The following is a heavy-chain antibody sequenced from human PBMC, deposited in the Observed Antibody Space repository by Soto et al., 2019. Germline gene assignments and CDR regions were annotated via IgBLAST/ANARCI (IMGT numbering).Heavy chain of an antibody. CDR1: GFTFSSYA. Sequence: PGGSLRLSCAASGFTFSSYAMSWVRQAPGKGLEWVSAISGSGGSTYYADSVKGRFTISRDNSKNTLYLQMNSLRAEDTAVYYWATARGYCSGGSCPQYFQHWGQGTLVTVSS. CDR2: ISGSGGST. V-gene: IGHV3-23*01. D-gene: IGHD2-15*01. CDR3: ATARGYCSGGSCPQYFQH. J-gene: IGHJ1*01.